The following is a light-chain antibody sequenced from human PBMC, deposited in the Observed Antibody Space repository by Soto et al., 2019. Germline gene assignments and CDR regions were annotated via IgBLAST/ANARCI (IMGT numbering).Light chain of an antibody. Sequence: VLTQSPCTMSLSPGERATLSCRASQTVRNNYLAWYQQKPGQAPRLLIYDASSRATGIPDRFRGSGSGTDFTLTISRLEPEDFAVYYCQQYGGLPKFGQGTK. CDR1: QTVRNNY. J-gene: IGKJ1*01. V-gene: IGKV3-20*01. CDR3: QQYGGLPK. CDR2: DAS.